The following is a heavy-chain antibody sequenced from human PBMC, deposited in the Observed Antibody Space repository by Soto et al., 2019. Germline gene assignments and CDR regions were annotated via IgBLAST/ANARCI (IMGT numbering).Heavy chain of an antibody. CDR1: GFTFSGSA. Sequence: EVQLGESGGGLVQPGGSLKISCAASGFTFSGSAMHWVRQASGKGLGWVGRMRSKANSYATAYAASVKGRFTISRDDSKNTAYLQMNSLKTEDTAVYYCTRAVTVTTAHFDYWGQGTLVTVSS. D-gene: IGHD1-7*01. CDR2: MRSKANSYAT. V-gene: IGHV3-73*02. J-gene: IGHJ4*02. CDR3: TRAVTVTTAHFDY.